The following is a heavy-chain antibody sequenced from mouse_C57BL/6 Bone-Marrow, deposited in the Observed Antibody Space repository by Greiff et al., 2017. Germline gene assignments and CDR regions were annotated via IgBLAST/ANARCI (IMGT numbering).Heavy chain of an antibody. Sequence: ESGPGLVKPSQSLSLTCSVTGYSITSGYYWNWIRQFPGNKLEWMGYISYDGSNNYNPSLKNRISITRDTSKNQFFLKLNSVTTEDTATYYCAIITTVVATRNYYAMDYWGQGTSVTVSS. CDR2: ISYDGSN. J-gene: IGHJ4*01. CDR3: AIITTVVATRNYYAMDY. CDR1: GYSITSGYY. D-gene: IGHD1-1*01. V-gene: IGHV3-6*01.